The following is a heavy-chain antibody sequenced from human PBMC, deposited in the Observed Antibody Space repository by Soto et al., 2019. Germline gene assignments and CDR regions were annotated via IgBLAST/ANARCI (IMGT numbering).Heavy chain of an antibody. Sequence: EVQLVEPGGGLVQPGGSLRLSCAASGFTFSSYSMNWVRQAPGKGLEWVSYISSSSSTIYYADSVKGRFTISRDNAKNSLYLQMNSLRDEDTAVYYCARDYCSGGSCYWYFDLWGRGTLVTVSS. J-gene: IGHJ2*01. D-gene: IGHD2-15*01. CDR3: ARDYCSGGSCYWYFDL. CDR2: ISSSSSTI. CDR1: GFTFSSYS. V-gene: IGHV3-48*02.